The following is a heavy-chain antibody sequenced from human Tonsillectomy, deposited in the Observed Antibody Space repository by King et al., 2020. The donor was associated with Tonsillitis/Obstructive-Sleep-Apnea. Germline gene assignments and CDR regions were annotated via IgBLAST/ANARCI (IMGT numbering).Heavy chain of an antibody. Sequence: VQLVQSGAEVKKPGASVKVSCKASGYTFTSYYVHWVRQAPGQGLEWMGIINPSGGSTSYAQKFQGRVTMTRDTSTSTVYMELSSLRSEDTAVYYCARDLYGDYTFDYWGQGTLVTVSS. CDR2: INPSGGST. CDR1: GYTFTSYY. CDR3: ARDLYGDYTFDY. D-gene: IGHD4-17*01. J-gene: IGHJ4*02. V-gene: IGHV1-46*01.